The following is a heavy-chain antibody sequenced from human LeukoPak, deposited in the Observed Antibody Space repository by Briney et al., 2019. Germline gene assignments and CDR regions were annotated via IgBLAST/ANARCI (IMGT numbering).Heavy chain of an antibody. CDR3: ARDQGSSWFNWFDP. CDR2: INPNSGGT. D-gene: IGHD6-13*01. J-gene: IGHJ5*02. V-gene: IGHV1-2*02. Sequence: ASVKVSCKASGYTFTGNYMHWVRQAPGQGLEWMGWINPNSGGTNYAQKFQGRVTMTRDTSISTAYMELSRLRSDDTAVYYCARDQGSSWFNWFDPWGQGTLVTVSS. CDR1: GYTFTGNY.